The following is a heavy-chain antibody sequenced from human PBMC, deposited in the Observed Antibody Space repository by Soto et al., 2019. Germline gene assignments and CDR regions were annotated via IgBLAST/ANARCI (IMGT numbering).Heavy chain of an antibody. CDR2: IIPTFDTT. J-gene: IGHJ4*02. Sequence: VQLAQSGAEVKKPGSSVKVSCKASGGTFTSFPFSWVRQAPGQGLEWMGGIIPTFDTTNYASKFQGRLTITADESTTTSYMELRGLTSVDTAIYYCARESGDYGRPYFDYWGQGTLVTVSS. D-gene: IGHD4-17*01. CDR3: ARESGDYGRPYFDY. V-gene: IGHV1-69*01. CDR1: GGTFTSFP.